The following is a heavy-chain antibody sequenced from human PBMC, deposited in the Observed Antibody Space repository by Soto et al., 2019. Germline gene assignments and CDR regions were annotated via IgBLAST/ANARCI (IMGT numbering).Heavy chain of an antibody. Sequence: PSETLSLTCAGSAGSISSSNRWSWVRQPPGRGLDWIGEIYPSRRPNYTPSLQSRVTISVDKSKNQFSLKLSSVTAAYTAVYYGARDLRASSSWNYYYYGMDVWGQGTTVTVS. CDR3: ARDLRASSSWNYYYYGMDV. CDR2: IYPSRRP. J-gene: IGHJ6*02. CDR1: AGSISSSNR. V-gene: IGHV4-4*02. D-gene: IGHD6-13*01.